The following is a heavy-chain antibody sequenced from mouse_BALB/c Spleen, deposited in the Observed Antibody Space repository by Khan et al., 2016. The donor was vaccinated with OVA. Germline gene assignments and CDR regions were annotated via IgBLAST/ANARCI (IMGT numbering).Heavy chain of an antibody. J-gene: IGHJ1*01. CDR3: ASGGYWYFDV. V-gene: IGHV9-3-1*01. Sequence: VQLVESGPEVKKPGETVKISCKASGYSFTNYGMNWVRQAPGKGLKWMGWINTYTGETTYADDFKGRFAFSLETSASTAYLQINNLKNEDTATYFCASGGYWYFDVWDAGTTVTVSS. D-gene: IGHD1-1*02. CDR1: GYSFTNYG. CDR2: INTYTGET.